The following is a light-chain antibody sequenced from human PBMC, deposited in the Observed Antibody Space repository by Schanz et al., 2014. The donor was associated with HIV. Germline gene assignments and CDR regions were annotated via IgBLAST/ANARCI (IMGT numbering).Light chain of an antibody. CDR3: SSYAGSNNFV. CDR1: SSDVGGYNY. J-gene: IGLJ1*01. CDR2: DVN. Sequence: QSALTQPASVSGSLGQSITISCTGTSSDVGGYNYVSWYQQHPGKAPKLMIYDVNNRPSGVSNRFSGSKSGNTASLTISGLQAEDEADYYCSSYAGSNNFVFGTGTKLTVL. V-gene: IGLV2-14*03.